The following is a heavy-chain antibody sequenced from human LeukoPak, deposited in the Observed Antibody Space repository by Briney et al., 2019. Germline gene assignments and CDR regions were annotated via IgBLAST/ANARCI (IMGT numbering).Heavy chain of an antibody. CDR3: AKGPLAALGDY. D-gene: IGHD2-15*01. Sequence: SETLSLTCSYSISSGYYWGWMRQPPGKGLVGIGSIYQSGTTYYNPSLKSTGTISVDPSNNQCSLELSSVTAADTAVYYCAKGPLAALGDYWGQGTLVTVSS. CDR1: YSISSGYY. CDR2: IYQSGTT. V-gene: IGHV4-38-2*02. J-gene: IGHJ4*02.